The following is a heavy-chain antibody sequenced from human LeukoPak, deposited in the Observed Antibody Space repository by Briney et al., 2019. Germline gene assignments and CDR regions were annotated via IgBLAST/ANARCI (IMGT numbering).Heavy chain of an antibody. D-gene: IGHD3-10*01. CDR2: IIPLFGTA. Sequence: WASVNVSCKASGGTFSSYAISWVRQAPGQGLEWMGGIIPLFGTANYAQKFLGRVIITADESTSTTHMYLSSLKSEDTAVYYCAREWAGYGSGSYYYYWGQGTLVTVSS. CDR3: AREWAGYGSGSYYYY. V-gene: IGHV1-69*13. CDR1: GGTFSSYA. J-gene: IGHJ4*02.